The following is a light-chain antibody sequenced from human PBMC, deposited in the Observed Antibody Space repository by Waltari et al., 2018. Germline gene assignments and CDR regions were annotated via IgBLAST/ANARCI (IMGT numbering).Light chain of an antibody. V-gene: IGKV1-5*01. CDR1: QSISSW. CDR3: QQYNSYWT. Sequence: DIQMTQSPSTLSASVGDRVTITCRASQSISSWLAWYQQKPGKAPKLLIYDASSLESGVPSRVSGSGSGTEFTLTIRSLQPDDFATYYCQQYNSYWTFGQGTKVEIK. CDR2: DAS. J-gene: IGKJ1*01.